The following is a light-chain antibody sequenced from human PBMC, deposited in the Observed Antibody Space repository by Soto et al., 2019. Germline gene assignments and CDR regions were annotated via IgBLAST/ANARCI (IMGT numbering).Light chain of an antibody. CDR1: SSNIGSNT. Sequence: QAVVTQPPSASGTPGQRVTISCSGSSSNIGSNTVNWYQQLPGTAPKLLSYSNNQRPSGVPDRYSGSKSGTSASLAISGLQSEEEADYYCAAWDDSLNGYVFGTGTKVTVL. V-gene: IGLV1-44*01. CDR3: AAWDDSLNGYV. CDR2: SNN. J-gene: IGLJ1*01.